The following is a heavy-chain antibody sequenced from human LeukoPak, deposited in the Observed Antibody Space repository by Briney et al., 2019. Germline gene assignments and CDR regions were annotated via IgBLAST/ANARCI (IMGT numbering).Heavy chain of an antibody. V-gene: IGHV4-59*01. CDR1: GGSISSYY. D-gene: IGHD1-26*01. Sequence: RPSVTLSLTCTVSGGSISSYYWSWIRQPPGKGLEWIGYIYYSGSTNYNPSLKSRVTISVDTSKNQFSLKLSSVTAADTAVYYCARTSATGGTYFDYWGQGTLVTVSS. CDR3: ARTSATGGTYFDY. CDR2: IYYSGST. J-gene: IGHJ4*02.